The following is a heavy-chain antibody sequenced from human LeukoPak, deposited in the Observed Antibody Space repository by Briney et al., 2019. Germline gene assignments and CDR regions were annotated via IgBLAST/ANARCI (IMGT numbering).Heavy chain of an antibody. V-gene: IGHV4-59*01. Sequence: SGTLSLTCTVSGGSISSYYWSWIRQPPGKGLEWIGYIYYSGSTNYNPSLKSRVTISVDTSKNQFSLKLSSVTAADTAVYYCARSSGWSLDWFDPWGQGTLVTVSS. CDR2: IYYSGST. J-gene: IGHJ5*02. D-gene: IGHD6-19*01. CDR3: ARSSGWSLDWFDP. CDR1: GGSISSYY.